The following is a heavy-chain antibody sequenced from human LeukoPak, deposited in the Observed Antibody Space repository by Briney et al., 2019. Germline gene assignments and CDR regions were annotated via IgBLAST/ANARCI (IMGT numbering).Heavy chain of an antibody. CDR2: INPNSGGT. CDR1: GYTFTDYN. J-gene: IGHJ4*02. CDR3: ATHPFDF. Sequence: ASVKVSCKASGYTFTDYNIHWVRQAPGQGLEWMGWINPNSGGTNYAQKFQGRVTMNRDTSIGTAYMDLSSLISDDTAVYYCATHPFDFWGQGTLVTVSS. V-gene: IGHV1-2*02.